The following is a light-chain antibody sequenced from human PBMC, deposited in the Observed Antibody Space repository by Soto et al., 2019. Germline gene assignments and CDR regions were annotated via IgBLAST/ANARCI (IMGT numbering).Light chain of an antibody. V-gene: IGKV3-20*01. CDR1: QSVNNNY. Sequence: EIVLTQSPGTLSLSPGERATLSCRASQSVNNNYLAWYQQKPGQAPRLLIYGASSRATGIPDMFSGIGSWTDFTRTSSRLEPEDFAVYYCQQYGSSQYTFGQGTKLQIK. CDR2: GAS. CDR3: QQYGSSQYT. J-gene: IGKJ2*01.